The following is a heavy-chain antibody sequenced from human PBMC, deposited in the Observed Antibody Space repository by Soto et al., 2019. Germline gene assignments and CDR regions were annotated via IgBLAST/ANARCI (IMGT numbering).Heavy chain of an antibody. Sequence: QVQLVQSGAEVKKPGASVKVSCKASGYTFTSYAMHWVRQAPGQRLEWMGWINAGNGNTKYSQKFQGRVTITRDTSXSXAXXELSSLRSEDTAVYYCARAGYYGSGSYSPPDWFDPWGQGTLVTVSS. V-gene: IGHV1-3*01. CDR3: ARAGYYGSGSYSPPDWFDP. CDR1: GYTFTSYA. J-gene: IGHJ5*02. CDR2: INAGNGNT. D-gene: IGHD3-10*01.